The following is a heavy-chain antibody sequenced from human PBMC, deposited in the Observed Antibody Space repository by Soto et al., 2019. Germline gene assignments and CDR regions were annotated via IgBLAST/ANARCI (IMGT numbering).Heavy chain of an antibody. CDR1: GFTLRSSA. J-gene: IGHJ4*02. CDR2: ISSGGGNT. D-gene: IGHD6-13*01. CDR3: VKGRVISAGTQ. Sequence: EVQLLEAGGGLVQPGGSLRLSCAASGFTLRSSAMSWVRQAPGKGLEWVSAISSGGGNTFYADSVKGRFTISRDKSNNTRYLPMTRLRAGDTAVYYCVKGRVISAGTQWGQGALVTVSS. V-gene: IGHV3-23*01.